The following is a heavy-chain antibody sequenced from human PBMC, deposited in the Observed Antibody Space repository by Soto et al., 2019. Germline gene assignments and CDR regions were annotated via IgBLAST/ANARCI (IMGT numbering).Heavy chain of an antibody. CDR2: IYWDDDK. V-gene: IGHV2-5*02. Sequence: QITLKESGPALVKPTQTLTLTCTFSGFSLTTSGVGVGWIRQPPGKALEWLALIYWDDDKRYYPSLRSRLTITKDTSRNQVVLTMTNMDPVDTATYFCAHRLTLNSDWNYGRFDYWGQGTLVTVSS. CDR3: AHRLTLNSDWNYGRFDY. J-gene: IGHJ4*02. D-gene: IGHD1-7*01. CDR1: GFSLTTSGVG.